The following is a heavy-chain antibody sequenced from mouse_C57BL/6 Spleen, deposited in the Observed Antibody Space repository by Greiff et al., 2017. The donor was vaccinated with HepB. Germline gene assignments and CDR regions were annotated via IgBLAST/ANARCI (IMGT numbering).Heavy chain of an antibody. CDR2: ISSGSSTI. Sequence: EVQLVESGGGLVKPGGSLKLSCAASGFTFSDYGMHWVRQAPEKGLGWVAYISSGSSTIYYADTVKGRFTISRDNAKNTLFLQMTSLRSEDTAMYYCARGVTTGAMDYWGQGTSVTGSS. J-gene: IGHJ4*01. CDR3: ARGVTTGAMDY. CDR1: GFTFSDYG. D-gene: IGHD1-1*01. V-gene: IGHV5-17*01.